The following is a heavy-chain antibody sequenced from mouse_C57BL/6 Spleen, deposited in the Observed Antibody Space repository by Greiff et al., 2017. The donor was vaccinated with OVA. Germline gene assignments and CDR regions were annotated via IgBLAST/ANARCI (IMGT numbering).Heavy chain of an antibody. J-gene: IGHJ4*01. Sequence: EVMLVESGGDLVKPGGSLKLSCAASGFTFSSYGMSWVRQTPDKRLEWVATISSGGSYTYYPDSVKGRFTISRDNAKNTLYLQMSSLKSEDTAMYYCARQGTDYAMDYWGQGTSVTVSS. D-gene: IGHD3-3*01. CDR1: GFTFSSYG. CDR3: ARQGTDYAMDY. CDR2: ISSGGSYT. V-gene: IGHV5-6*01.